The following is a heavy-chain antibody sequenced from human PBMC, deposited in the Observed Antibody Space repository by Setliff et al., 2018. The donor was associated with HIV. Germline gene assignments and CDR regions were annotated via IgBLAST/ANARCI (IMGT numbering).Heavy chain of an antibody. D-gene: IGHD2-21*01. CDR2: IYPVPNT. V-gene: IGHV3-53*01. J-gene: IGHJ2*01. Sequence: QPGGSLRLSCASSGFTFRNSWMSWVRQAPGKGLEWLSVIYPVPNTHYADSVKGRFTIFRDRRKNTLFLQMNNVRVNDTAIYYCARGDFDLWGRGTLVTVSS. CDR3: ARGDFDL. CDR1: GFTFRNSW.